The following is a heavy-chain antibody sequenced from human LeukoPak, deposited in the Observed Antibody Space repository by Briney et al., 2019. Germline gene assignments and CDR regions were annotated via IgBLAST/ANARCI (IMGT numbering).Heavy chain of an antibody. V-gene: IGHV4-34*01. CDR2: INHSGST. D-gene: IGHD4-17*01. CDR1: GGSFSGYY. Sequence: TASETLSLTCAVYGGSFSGYYWSWIRQPPGKGLEWIGEINHSGSTNYNPSLKSRVTISVDTSKNQFSLKLSSVTAADTAVYYCARFMTTVTISLVGYWGQGTLVTVSS. J-gene: IGHJ4*02. CDR3: ARFMTTVTISLVGY.